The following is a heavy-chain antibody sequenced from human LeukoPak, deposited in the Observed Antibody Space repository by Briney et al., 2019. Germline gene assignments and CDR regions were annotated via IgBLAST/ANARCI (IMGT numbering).Heavy chain of an antibody. D-gene: IGHD3-22*01. V-gene: IGHV1-18*01. Sequence: ASVKVSCKASGYTFTSYGISWVRQAPGQGLEWMGWISAYNGNTNYAQKLQGRVTMTTGTSTSTAYMELRSLRSDDTAVYYCARETPNYYDSSGYYYDFDYWGQGTLVTVSS. J-gene: IGHJ4*02. CDR2: ISAYNGNT. CDR1: GYTFTSYG. CDR3: ARETPNYYDSSGYYYDFDY.